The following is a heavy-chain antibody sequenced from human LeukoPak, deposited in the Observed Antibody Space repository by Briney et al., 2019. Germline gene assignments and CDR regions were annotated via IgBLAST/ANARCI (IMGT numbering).Heavy chain of an antibody. Sequence: SETLSLTCAVYGGSFSGYYWSWIRQPPGKGLEWIGEINHSGSTNYNPSLKSRVTISVDTSENQFSLKLSSVTAADTAVYYCARGDSSSWYWFDPWGQGTLVTVSS. CDR2: INHSGST. CDR1: GGSFSGYY. J-gene: IGHJ5*02. V-gene: IGHV4-34*01. D-gene: IGHD6-13*01. CDR3: ARGDSSSWYWFDP.